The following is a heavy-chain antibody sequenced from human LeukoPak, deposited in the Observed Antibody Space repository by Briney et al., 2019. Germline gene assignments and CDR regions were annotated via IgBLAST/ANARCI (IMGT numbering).Heavy chain of an antibody. J-gene: IGHJ5*02. Sequence: TSETLSLTCTVSGGSISSYYWSWIRQPPGKGVEWIGYIYYSGSTNYNPSLKSRVTISVDTSKNQFSLKLSSVTAADTAVYYCARGYCSGGTCAPEGNWFDPWGQGTLVTVSS. D-gene: IGHD2-15*01. CDR3: ARGYCSGGTCAPEGNWFDP. CDR1: GGSISSYY. CDR2: IYYSGST. V-gene: IGHV4-59*01.